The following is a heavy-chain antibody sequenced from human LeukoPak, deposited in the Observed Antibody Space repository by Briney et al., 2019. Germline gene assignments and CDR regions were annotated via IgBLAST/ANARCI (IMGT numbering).Heavy chain of an antibody. V-gene: IGHV3-21*01. CDR3: ARDRPYITMVRGVILKYNWFDP. J-gene: IGHJ5*02. CDR2: ISSSSSYI. Sequence: GGSLRLSCAASGFTFSSYAMSWVRQAPGKGLEWVSSISSSSSYIYYADSVKGRFTISRDNAKNSLYLQMNSLRAEDTAVYYCARDRPYITMVRGVILKYNWFDPWGQGTLVTVSS. CDR1: GFTFSSYA. D-gene: IGHD3-10*01.